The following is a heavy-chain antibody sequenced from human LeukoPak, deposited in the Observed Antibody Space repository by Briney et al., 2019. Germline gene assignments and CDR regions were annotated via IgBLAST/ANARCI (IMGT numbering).Heavy chain of an antibody. CDR1: GYTFTSYA. CDR3: ARDRPPGGNRPGYFDY. Sequence: ASVKVSCKASGYTFTSYAMHWVRQAPGQRLEWMGWINAGNGNTKYSQKFQGRVTITRDTSASTAYMELSSLRSEDTAVYYCARDRPPGGNRPGYFDYWGQGTLVTVSS. D-gene: IGHD4-23*01. CDR2: INAGNGNT. J-gene: IGHJ4*02. V-gene: IGHV1-3*01.